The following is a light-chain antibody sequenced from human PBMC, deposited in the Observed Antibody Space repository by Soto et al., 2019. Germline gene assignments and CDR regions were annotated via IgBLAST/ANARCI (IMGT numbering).Light chain of an antibody. CDR1: SSDVGGYNF. CDR2: DVN. V-gene: IGLV2-14*03. CDR3: SSYTSSSTYF. J-gene: IGLJ1*01. Sequence: QSVLTQPASVSGSPGQSITISCTGTSSDVGGYNFVSWYQQHPGKAPKLMNYDVNNRPSGVSNRFSGSKSGNTASLTISELRAEDGGDYYCSSYTSSSTYFFGTGTRVTVL.